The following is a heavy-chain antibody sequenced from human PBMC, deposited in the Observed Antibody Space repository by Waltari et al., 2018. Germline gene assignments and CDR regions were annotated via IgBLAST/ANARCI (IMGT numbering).Heavy chain of an antibody. D-gene: IGHD2-2*01. CDR2: IRSKANKYVT. CDR1: EFTFSGSA. J-gene: IGHJ3*02. V-gene: IGHV3-73*01. Sequence: EVQLVESGGGLVQPGGSLKLSCAASEFTFSGSAMHWVRQASGKGLEWVGRIRSKANKYVTAYASSVKGRFTISRDDSKNTAYLHINSLKTEDTAVYYCTSRTSSSSRPSDAFDIWGRGTMVTVSS. CDR3: TSRTSSSSRPSDAFDI.